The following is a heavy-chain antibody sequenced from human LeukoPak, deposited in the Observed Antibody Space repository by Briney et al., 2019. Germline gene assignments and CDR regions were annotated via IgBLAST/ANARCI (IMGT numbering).Heavy chain of an antibody. CDR2: IGTAGDT. D-gene: IGHD3-22*01. V-gene: IGHV3-13*01. Sequence: GGSLRLSCAASGFSFSSYDFRWVRQRKGESPEWVSAIGTAGDTYYPGSVKGRFTISRENAKNSLYLQMNILEVGDTAVYYCASATRGGYYDHWGQGTLVSVSS. CDR1: GFSFSSYD. CDR3: ASATRGGYYDH. J-gene: IGHJ5*02.